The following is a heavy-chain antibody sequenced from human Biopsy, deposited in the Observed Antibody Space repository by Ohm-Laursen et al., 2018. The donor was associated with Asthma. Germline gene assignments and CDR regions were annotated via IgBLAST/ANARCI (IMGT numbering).Heavy chain of an antibody. CDR2: ISYTGSA. Sequence: LSLTCTVSGGSMGSSSYYWGWIRQPPGKGLEWMGSISYTGSAYHNPSLKSRVTISVDTSKNHFSLKLSSGTAADTAVYYCARHWDWGSFFDYWGQGTPVTVSS. V-gene: IGHV4-39*01. CDR3: ARHWDWGSFFDY. D-gene: IGHD7-27*01. CDR1: GGSMGSSSYY. J-gene: IGHJ4*02.